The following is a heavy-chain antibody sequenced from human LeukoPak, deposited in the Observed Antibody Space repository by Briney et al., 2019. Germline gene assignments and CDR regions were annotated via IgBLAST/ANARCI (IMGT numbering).Heavy chain of an antibody. CDR3: ARHEFYGSGWPTINY. V-gene: IGHV4-61*09. CDR2: IYTSGST. CDR1: GGSISSGSYY. D-gene: IGHD6-19*01. J-gene: IGHJ4*02. Sequence: PSETLSLTCTVSGGSISSGSYYWSWIRQPAGKGLEWIGHIYTSGSTNYNPSLKSRVTISPDTSKNQFSLKLSSVTAADTAVYYCARHEFYGSGWPTINYWGQGTLVTVSS.